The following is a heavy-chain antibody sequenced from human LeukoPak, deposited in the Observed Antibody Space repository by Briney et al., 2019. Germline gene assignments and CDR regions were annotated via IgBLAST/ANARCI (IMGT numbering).Heavy chain of an antibody. CDR2: INPNSGGT. V-gene: IGHV1-2*02. Sequence: ASVKVSCKASGYTFTGYYMHWVRQAPGQGLECMGWINPNSGGTNYAQKFQGRVTMTRDTSISTAYMELSRLRSDDTAVYYCAKRGYFDRKPFDPWGQGTLVTVSS. CDR1: GYTFTGYY. J-gene: IGHJ5*02. D-gene: IGHD3-9*01. CDR3: AKRGYFDRKPFDP.